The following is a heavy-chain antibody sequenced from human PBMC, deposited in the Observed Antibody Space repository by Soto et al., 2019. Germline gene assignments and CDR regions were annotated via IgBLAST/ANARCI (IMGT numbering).Heavy chain of an antibody. CDR2: INPNIGTA. Sequence: SVKVSCKASGYTFTGYHMHWVRQAPGQGLEWMGWINPNIGTANYAQKFQGRVTITADKSTSTAYMELSSLRSEDTAVYYCARDRGPSSGYYPYWFDPWGQGTLVTVSS. J-gene: IGHJ5*02. CDR1: GYTFTGYH. V-gene: IGHV1-69*06. D-gene: IGHD3-22*01. CDR3: ARDRGPSSGYYPYWFDP.